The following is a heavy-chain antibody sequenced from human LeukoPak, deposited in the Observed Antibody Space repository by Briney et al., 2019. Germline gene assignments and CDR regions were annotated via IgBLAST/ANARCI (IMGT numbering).Heavy chain of an antibody. D-gene: IGHD3-22*01. J-gene: IGHJ4*02. CDR1: GYTFTNYY. CDR3: ARQENGYSH. V-gene: IGHV1-2*02. CDR2: INPHTGVT. Sequence: ASVKVSCKASGYTFTNYYMCWVRQAPGQGRTWMGWINPHTGVTVYAQKFQGRVTMTRDTSITTAYMELSSLRSDDSAVYYCARQENGYSHWGQGTLVTVSS.